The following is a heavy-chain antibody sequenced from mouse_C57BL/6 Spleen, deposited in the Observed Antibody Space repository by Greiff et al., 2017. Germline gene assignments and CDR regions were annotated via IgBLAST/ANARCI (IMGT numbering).Heavy chain of an antibody. CDR1: GYTFTSYW. J-gene: IGHJ1*03. CDR3: AREGVVATDFDV. CDR2: IDPSDSYT. V-gene: IGHV1-59*01. Sequence: VQLQQSGAELVRPGTSVKLSCKASGYTFTSYWMHWVKQRPGQGLEWIGVIDPSDSYTNYNQKFKGKATLTVDTSSSTAYVQLSSLASEDSAVYYCAREGVVATDFDVWGRGTTVSVSS. D-gene: IGHD1-1*01.